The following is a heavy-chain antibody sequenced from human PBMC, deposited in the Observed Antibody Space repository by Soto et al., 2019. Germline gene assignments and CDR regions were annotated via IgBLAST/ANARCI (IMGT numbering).Heavy chain of an antibody. J-gene: IGHJ5*02. Sequence: EVQLVESGGGLVKPGGSLRLSCAASGITFTNAWMGWVRQAPGKGLEWIGRLKSRRDGGTLDYAAPVKGRFSISKDESKNTLYLQMSSLKTEDTAVYHCTTDGGVSAYPLFWAWGQGTLVTVSA. D-gene: IGHD2-8*02. CDR2: LKSRRDGGTL. CDR3: TTDGGVSAYPLFWA. V-gene: IGHV3-15*01. CDR1: GITFTNAW.